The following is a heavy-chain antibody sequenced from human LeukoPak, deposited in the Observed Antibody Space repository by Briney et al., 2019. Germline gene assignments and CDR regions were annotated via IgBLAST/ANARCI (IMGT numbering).Heavy chain of an antibody. J-gene: IGHJ3*02. D-gene: IGHD6-13*01. V-gene: IGHV1-2*04. Sequence: ASEKVSCKASGYTFTGYYMHWVRQAPGQGLEWMGWINPNSGGTNYAQKFQGWVTMTRDTSISTAYMEPSRLRSDDTAVYYCARAAAAGTSHDAFDIWGQGTMVTVSS. CDR1: GYTFTGYY. CDR3: ARAAAAGTSHDAFDI. CDR2: INPNSGGT.